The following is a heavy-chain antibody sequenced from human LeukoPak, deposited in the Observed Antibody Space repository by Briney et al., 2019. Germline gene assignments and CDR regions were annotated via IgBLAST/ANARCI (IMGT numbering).Heavy chain of an antibody. CDR2: IYSGGST. J-gene: IGHJ6*03. D-gene: IGHD2-2*01. V-gene: IGHV3-66*01. CDR3: ARSPSERGGHCTSTICSYYYMDV. Sequence: GGALRLSCAASGFTVSSDHMSWVRQAPGKGLEWVSVIYSGGSTYYADSVKGRFTISRDNSKNTLYLQMDSLRAEDTAVYYCARSPSERGGHCTSTICSYYYMDVWGKGTTVTVS. CDR1: GFTVSSDH.